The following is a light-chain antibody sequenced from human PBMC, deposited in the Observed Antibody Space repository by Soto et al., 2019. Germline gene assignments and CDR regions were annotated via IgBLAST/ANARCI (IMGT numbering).Light chain of an antibody. J-gene: IGKJ1*01. V-gene: IGKV1-39*01. CDR3: QQSYSTPLR. CDR2: AAS. Sequence: DIQMTQSPSPLYAHVGDRDTITCRASQGISRYLSWYQQKPGKAPKLLIYAASSLQSGVPSRFSCRGSGTDFTLTISSLQPEDFATYYCQQSYSTPLRFGQGTKVDIK. CDR1: QGISRY.